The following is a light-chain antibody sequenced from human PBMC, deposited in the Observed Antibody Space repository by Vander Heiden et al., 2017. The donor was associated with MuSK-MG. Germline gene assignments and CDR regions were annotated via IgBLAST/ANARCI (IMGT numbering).Light chain of an antibody. V-gene: IGLV1-47*01. CDR2: RNN. CDR3: AAWDDSLSGQWV. CDR1: SSNIGSNS. Sequence: QSVLTQPPSPSGTPGQRVTISCSGSSSNIGSNSVYWYQQLPGTAPKLLIYRNNQRPSGVPDRFSGSKSGTSASLAISGLRSEDEADYYCAAWDDSLSGQWVFGGGTKLTVL. J-gene: IGLJ3*02.